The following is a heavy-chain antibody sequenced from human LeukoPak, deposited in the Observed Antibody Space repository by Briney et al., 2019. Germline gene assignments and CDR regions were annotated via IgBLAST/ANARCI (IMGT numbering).Heavy chain of an antibody. V-gene: IGHV4-39*01. Sequence: SETLSLTCTVSGGSISSSSYYWGWIRQPPGKGLEWIGSIYYSGSTYYNPSLKSRVTISVDTSKNQFSLKLSSVTAADTAVYYCARLGIVNYYDSSGYYPIWGQGTLVTVSS. D-gene: IGHD3-22*01. CDR3: ARLGIVNYYDSSGYYPI. J-gene: IGHJ4*02. CDR1: GGSISSSSYY. CDR2: IYYSGST.